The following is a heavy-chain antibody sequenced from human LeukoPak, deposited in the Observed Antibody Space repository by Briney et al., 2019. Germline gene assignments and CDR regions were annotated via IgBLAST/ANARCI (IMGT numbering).Heavy chain of an antibody. Sequence: GGSLRLSCAASGFTFSSYGMHWVRQAPGKGLEWVAVISYDGSNKYYADSVKGRFTISRDNSKNTLYLQMNSLRAEDTAVYYCARAISHSNYGVDVWGQGTTVTVSS. CDR3: ARAISHSNYGVDV. V-gene: IGHV3-30*03. J-gene: IGHJ6*02. D-gene: IGHD6-13*01. CDR1: GFTFSSYG. CDR2: ISYDGSNK.